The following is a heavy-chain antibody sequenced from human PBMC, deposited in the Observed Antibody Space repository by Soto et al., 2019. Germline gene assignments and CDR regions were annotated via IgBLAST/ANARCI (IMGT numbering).Heavy chain of an antibody. CDR1: GGSISSSSYY. V-gene: IGHV4-39*01. J-gene: IGHJ5*02. CDR2: IYYSGST. Sequence: LSLTCTVSGGSISSSSYYWGWIRQPPGKGLEWIGSIYYSGSTYYNPSLKSRVTISVDTSKNQFSLKLSSVTAADTAVYYCARHDTSENWFDPWGQGTLVTVSS. D-gene: IGHD5-18*01. CDR3: ARHDTSENWFDP.